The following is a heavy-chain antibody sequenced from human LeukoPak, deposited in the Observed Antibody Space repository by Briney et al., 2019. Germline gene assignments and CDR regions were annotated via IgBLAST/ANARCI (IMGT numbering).Heavy chain of an antibody. CDR1: GYTFTIYG. V-gene: IGHV1-18*01. Sequence: GASVKVSCKASGYTFTIYGISWVRQAPGQGLEWMGWISAYNGNTNYAQKLQGRVTMTTDTSTSTAYMELRSLRSDDTAVYYCARDGGVLRYFDWLSQGTDYWGQGTLVTVSS. D-gene: IGHD3-9*01. CDR2: ISAYNGNT. CDR3: ARDGGVLRYFDWLSQGTDY. J-gene: IGHJ4*02.